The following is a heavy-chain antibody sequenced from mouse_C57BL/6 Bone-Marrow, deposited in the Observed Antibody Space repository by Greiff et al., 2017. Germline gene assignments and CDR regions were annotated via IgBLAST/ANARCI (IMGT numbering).Heavy chain of an antibody. CDR3: TPYYCGSHWYFDV. CDR1: GFNIKDDY. D-gene: IGHD1-1*01. J-gene: IGHJ1*03. Sequence: VQLQQSGAELVRPGASVKLSCTASGFNIKDDYMHWVKQRPEQGLEWIGWIDPENGDTEYASKFQGKATITADTSSNTAYLQLSSLTSEDTAVYYCTPYYCGSHWYFDVWGTGTTVTVSS. CDR2: IDPENGDT. V-gene: IGHV14-4*01.